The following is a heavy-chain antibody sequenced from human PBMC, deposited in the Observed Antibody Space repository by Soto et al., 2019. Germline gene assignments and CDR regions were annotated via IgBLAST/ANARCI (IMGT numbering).Heavy chain of an antibody. CDR2: IYYSGST. D-gene: IGHD4-17*01. V-gene: IGHV4-39*01. J-gene: IGHJ6*02. CDR3: ARRFYGDYGDYYYGMDV. Sequence: QLQLQESGPGLVKPSETLSLTCTVSGGSISSSSYYWGWIRQPPGKGLEWIGSIYYSGSTYYNPSLNSRVTISVDTSKNQFSLKLSSVTAADTAVYYCARRFYGDYGDYYYGMDVWGQGTTVTVSS. CDR1: GGSISSSSYY.